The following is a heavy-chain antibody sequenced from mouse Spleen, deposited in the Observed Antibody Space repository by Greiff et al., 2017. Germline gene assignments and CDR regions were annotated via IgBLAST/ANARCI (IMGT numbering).Heavy chain of an antibody. CDR2: IDPSDSET. Sequence: VQLQQPGAELVRPGSSVKLSCKASGYTFTSCWMHWVKQRPIQGLEWIGNIDPSDSETHYNQKFKDKATLTVDKSSSTAYMELRSLTSEDSAVYYCARDGGWLLRYAMDYWGQGTSVTVSS. D-gene: IGHD2-3*01. CDR1: GYTFTSCW. CDR3: ARDGGWLLRYAMDY. V-gene: IGHV1-52*01. J-gene: IGHJ4*01.